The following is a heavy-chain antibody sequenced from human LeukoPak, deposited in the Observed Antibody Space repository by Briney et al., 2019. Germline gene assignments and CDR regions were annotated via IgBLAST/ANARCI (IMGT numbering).Heavy chain of an antibody. Sequence: GGSLRLSCAASGFTFNNYGMHWVRQAPGKGLEWVAVISYDGSNKYYADSVKGRFTISRDNSKNTLYLQMNSLRAEDTAVYYCATAHYDSGFDYWGQGTLVTVSS. J-gene: IGHJ4*02. CDR1: GFTFNNYG. CDR2: ISYDGSNK. V-gene: IGHV3-30*03. CDR3: ATAHYDSGFDY. D-gene: IGHD3-22*01.